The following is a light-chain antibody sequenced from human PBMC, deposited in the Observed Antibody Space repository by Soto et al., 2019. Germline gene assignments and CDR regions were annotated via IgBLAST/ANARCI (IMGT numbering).Light chain of an antibody. J-gene: IGKJ1*01. CDR3: HQYNNWPPWT. Sequence: ERVMTQSPATLSVSPGDRASLSCRASQSVSSNLAWYQQKPGQAPRLLIYGASTRATGIPARFSGSGSGTEFTLTISSLQSEDYAVYYCHQYNNWPPWTFGQGTKVDIK. V-gene: IGKV3-15*01. CDR1: QSVSSN. CDR2: GAS.